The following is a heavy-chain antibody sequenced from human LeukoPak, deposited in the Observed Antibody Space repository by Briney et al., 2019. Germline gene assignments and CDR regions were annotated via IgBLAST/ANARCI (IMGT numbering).Heavy chain of an antibody. CDR1: GFTFSSYA. J-gene: IGHJ3*02. CDR2: ISSNGGST. CDR3: ARGGHDAFDI. Sequence: PGGSLRLSCAASGFTFSSYAMHWVRQAPGKGLEHVSAISSNGGSTYYANSVKGRFTISRDNSKNTLYLQMGSLRAEDMAVYYCARGGHDAFDIWGQGTMVTVSS. V-gene: IGHV3-64*01.